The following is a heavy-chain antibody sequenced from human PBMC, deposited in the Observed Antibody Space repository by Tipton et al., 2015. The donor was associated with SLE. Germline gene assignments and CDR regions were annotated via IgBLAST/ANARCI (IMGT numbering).Heavy chain of an antibody. V-gene: IGHV3-7*01. Sequence: SLRLSCAASGFTFSSYWMGWVRQAPGKGLEWVVKIKQDGSEKYYVDSVKGRFTISRDNAKNSLFLQMNSLRVEDTAVYYCARDRGYFDLWGRGTLVTVSS. CDR1: GFTFSSYW. J-gene: IGHJ2*01. CDR2: IKQDGSEK. CDR3: ARDRGYFDL.